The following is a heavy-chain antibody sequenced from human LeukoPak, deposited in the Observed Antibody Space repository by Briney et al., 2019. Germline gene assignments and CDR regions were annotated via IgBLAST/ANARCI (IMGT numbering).Heavy chain of an antibody. CDR1: GFTFSNYA. CDR3: ARAGGYFDWPHLDY. J-gene: IGHJ4*02. V-gene: IGHV3-30-3*01. D-gene: IGHD3-9*01. Sequence: GGSLRLSCAASGFTFSNYAMHWVRQAPGKGLEWVAVISFDGSNKYYADSVKGRFTIPRDNSKNTLYLQMNSLRAEDTALYYCARAGGYFDWPHLDYWGQGTLVTVSS. CDR2: ISFDGSNK.